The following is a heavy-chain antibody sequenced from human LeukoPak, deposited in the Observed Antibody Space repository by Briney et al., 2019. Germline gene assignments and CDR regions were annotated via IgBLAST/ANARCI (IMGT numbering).Heavy chain of an antibody. D-gene: IGHD6-19*01. CDR1: GFTFSSYS. CDR3: ATVFSSDWYPPFGY. J-gene: IGHJ4*02. Sequence: PGGSLRLSCAASGFTFSSYSMNWVRQAPGKGLEWVSSISSSSSYIYYADSVKGRFTISRDNAKNSLYLQMNSLRAEDTAVYYCATVFSSDWYPPFGYWGQGTLVTVSS. V-gene: IGHV3-21*01. CDR2: ISSSSSYI.